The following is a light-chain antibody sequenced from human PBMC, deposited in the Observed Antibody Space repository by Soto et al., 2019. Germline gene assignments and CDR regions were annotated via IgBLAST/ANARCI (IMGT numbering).Light chain of an antibody. Sequence: QSALTQPASVSGCPGQSITVPRTGTTKDVGGYNYVSWYQQHPGKAPKLMISEVTNRPSGVSNRFSGSKSGNTASLTISGLQAEDEADYYCSSYTTSSVWMFGGGTKLTVL. CDR3: SSYTTSSVWM. CDR1: TKDVGGYNY. CDR2: EVT. V-gene: IGLV2-14*03. J-gene: IGLJ3*02.